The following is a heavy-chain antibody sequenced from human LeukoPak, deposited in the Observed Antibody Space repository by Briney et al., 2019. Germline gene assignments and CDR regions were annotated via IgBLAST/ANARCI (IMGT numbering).Heavy chain of an antibody. Sequence: GGSLRLSCAASGFSFSSYSMNWVRQAPGKGLEWVSYISSGSTAIYYADSVKGRFTVSRDNAKNSLSLQMNSLREDDTAVYFCARNVGELLDYWGQGALVTVSS. J-gene: IGHJ4*02. D-gene: IGHD1-26*01. CDR2: ISSGSTAI. CDR1: GFSFSSYS. V-gene: IGHV3-48*02. CDR3: ARNVGELLDY.